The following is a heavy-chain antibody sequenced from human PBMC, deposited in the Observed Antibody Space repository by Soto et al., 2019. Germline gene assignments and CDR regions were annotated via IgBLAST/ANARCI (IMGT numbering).Heavy chain of an antibody. CDR1: GGTFSNYA. D-gene: IGHD2-21*01. CDR2: IIPIVGTG. Sequence: QVQLVQSGAEVRKPGSSVTVSCKASGGTFSNYAISWVRQAPGQRLEWMGGIIPIVGTGSYAQKFQGRVTITADEPTTTAYMELSSLRFEDTAVYYCARVAILVSTASTHYYYHMDVWGPGTTVTVSS. CDR3: ARVAILVSTASTHYYYHMDV. J-gene: IGHJ6*02. V-gene: IGHV1-69*01.